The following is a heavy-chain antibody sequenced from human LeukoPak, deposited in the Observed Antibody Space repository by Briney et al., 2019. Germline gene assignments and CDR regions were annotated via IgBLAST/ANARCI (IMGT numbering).Heavy chain of an antibody. CDR1: GFTFSSYE. V-gene: IGHV3-48*03. CDR2: ITTSGRTI. CDR3: ARGEDYGTNSFDY. D-gene: IGHD4-17*01. Sequence: GGSLRLSCAASGFTFSSYEMNGVRQAPGKGLEWVSYITTSGRTIYYADSVKGRFTISRDNAKNSLYLQMNSLRAEDTAVYYCARGEDYGTNSFDYWGQGTLVTVSS. J-gene: IGHJ4*02.